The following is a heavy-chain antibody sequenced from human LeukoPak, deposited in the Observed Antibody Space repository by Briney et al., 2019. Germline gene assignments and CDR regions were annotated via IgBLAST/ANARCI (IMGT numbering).Heavy chain of an antibody. D-gene: IGHD6-13*01. V-gene: IGHV5-51*01. CDR1: GYNFTSYW. J-gene: IGHJ4*02. CDR3: AKQKDSSTWYEIFDY. Sequence: GESLKISCKGSGYNFTSYWIAWVRQMPGKGLEWMGIIYPGDSDTRYSPSFQGQVTISADKSISTAYLQWSSLKASDTAMYFCAKQKDSSTWYEIFDYWGQGTLVTVSS. CDR2: IYPGDSDT.